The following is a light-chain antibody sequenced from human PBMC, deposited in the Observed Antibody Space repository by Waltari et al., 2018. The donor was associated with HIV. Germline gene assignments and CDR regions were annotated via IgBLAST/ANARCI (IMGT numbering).Light chain of an antibody. CDR2: EAA. V-gene: IGKV1-12*01. Sequence: DIQMTQSPSFVSASVGDRVSITCRASQNIRTSLAWYQRGPGEAPSLLIYEAARLQGGVPSRFSGSGSGTSFMLNIDKLQAEDFAMYYCQQANSFPHTFGGGT. CDR1: QNIRTS. CDR3: QQANSFPHT. J-gene: IGKJ4*01.